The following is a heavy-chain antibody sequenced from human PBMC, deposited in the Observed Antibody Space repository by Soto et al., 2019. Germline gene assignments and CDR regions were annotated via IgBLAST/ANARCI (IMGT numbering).Heavy chain of an antibody. Sequence: SETLSLTCTVSGGSISSGDYYWSWIRQPPGKGLEWIGYIYYSGSTYYNPSLKSRVTISVDTSTNLFSLKLSSVTASDPAVYYCARDRHGKDYYDSSGYYDNWFDPWGQGNLVNVSS. CDR3: ARDRHGKDYYDSSGYYDNWFDP. V-gene: IGHV4-30-4*01. J-gene: IGHJ5*02. CDR2: IYYSGST. CDR1: GGSISSGDYY. D-gene: IGHD3-22*01.